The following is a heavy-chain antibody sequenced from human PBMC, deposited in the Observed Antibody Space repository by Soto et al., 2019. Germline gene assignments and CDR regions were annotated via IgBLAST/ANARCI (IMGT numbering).Heavy chain of an antibody. J-gene: IGHJ4*02. Sequence: ASVKVSCKASGYTFGDYYIHWVRQAPGRGLEWMGWINPNSGGTKYAPKFQGGVTMTRDTSITTAYMELSRLRSGDTAVYYCAKEPATAKPEGVDFWGQGTLVTVSS. V-gene: IGHV1-2*02. CDR2: INPNSGGT. D-gene: IGHD1-1*01. CDR3: AKEPATAKPEGVDF. CDR1: GYTFGDYY.